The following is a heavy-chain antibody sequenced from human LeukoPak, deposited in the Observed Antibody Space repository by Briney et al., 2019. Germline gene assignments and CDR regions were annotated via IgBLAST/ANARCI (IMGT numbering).Heavy chain of an antibody. CDR1: GGSIRSSTYY. V-gene: IGHV4-39*01. D-gene: IGHD3-22*01. Sequence: SETLSLTCTVSGGSIRSSTYYWAWIRQPPGKGLEWIGTIHYTGTTYYHPSLKSRVTISVDTSKNQFSLTLSSVTAADTTFYYCARLGGYYDPPDYWGQGTLVTVSS. J-gene: IGHJ4*02. CDR2: IHYTGTT. CDR3: ARLGGYYDPPDY.